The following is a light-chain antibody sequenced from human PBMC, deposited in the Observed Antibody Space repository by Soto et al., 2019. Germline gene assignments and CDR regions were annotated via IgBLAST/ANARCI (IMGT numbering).Light chain of an antibody. CDR2: DAS. Sequence: DIQMTQSPSTLSASIGDRVTITCRASQSISRWLAWYQKKPGKAPKLMIYDASTLQSGVPSRISGSGSGTEFTHTISSLQPDDFSTYYCQQYKSYSTFGGGTKVEIK. V-gene: IGKV1-5*01. J-gene: IGKJ4*01. CDR3: QQYKSYST. CDR1: QSISRW.